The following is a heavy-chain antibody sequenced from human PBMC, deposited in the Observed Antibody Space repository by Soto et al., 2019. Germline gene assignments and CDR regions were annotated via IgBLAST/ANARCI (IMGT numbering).Heavy chain of an antibody. D-gene: IGHD3-22*01. CDR2: ISGSGGST. CDR1: GFTFSSYA. CDR3: AKDXLXYYDSSGYYPGYFDY. V-gene: IGHV3-23*01. J-gene: IGHJ4*02. Sequence: GSLRLSCAASGFTFSSYAMSWVRQAPGKGLEWVSAISGSGGSTYYADSVKGRFTISRDNSKNTLYLQMNSLRAEDTAVYYCAKDXLXYYDSSGYYPGYFDYWGQGTLVTVSS.